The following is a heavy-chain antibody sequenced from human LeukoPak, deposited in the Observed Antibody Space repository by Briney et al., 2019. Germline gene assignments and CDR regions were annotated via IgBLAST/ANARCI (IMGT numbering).Heavy chain of an antibody. J-gene: IGHJ5*02. CDR3: ARGISYYDFWSGYYKRPHVGWFDP. V-gene: IGHV1-69*04. D-gene: IGHD3-3*01. CDR1: GGTFSSYA. Sequence: SVKVSCKASGGTFSSYAISWVRQAPGQGLEWMGRIIPILGIANYAQKLQGRVTMTTDTSTSTAYMELRSLRSDDTAVYYCARGISYYDFWSGYYKRPHVGWFDPWGQGTLVTVSS. CDR2: IIPILGIA.